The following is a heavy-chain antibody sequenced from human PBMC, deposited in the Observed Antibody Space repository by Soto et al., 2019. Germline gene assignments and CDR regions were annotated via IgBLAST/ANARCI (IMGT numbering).Heavy chain of an antibody. V-gene: IGHV4-59*01. CDR2: IYYSGST. D-gene: IGHD2-15*01. CDR3: ARGDCSGGTCYLGYYYMDV. CDR1: GGSISSYY. Sequence: QVQLQESGPGLVKPSETLSLTCTVSGGSISSYYWSWIRQPPGKGLEWIGYIYYSGSTNYNPSLKSRVTLAVDTSKNPFSLKLSSVTAADTAFYYCARGDCSGGTCYLGYYYMDVWGKGTTVTVSS. J-gene: IGHJ6*03.